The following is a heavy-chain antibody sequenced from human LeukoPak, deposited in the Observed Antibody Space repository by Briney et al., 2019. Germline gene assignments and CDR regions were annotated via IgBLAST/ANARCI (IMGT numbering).Heavy chain of an antibody. D-gene: IGHD6-13*01. CDR3: ARAGYSSSWYRDYYYYMDV. Sequence: VASVKVSCKASGYTFTSYAMNWVRQAPGQGLEWMGWINTNTGNPTYAQGFTGRFVFSLDTSVSTAYLQISSLKAEDTAVYYCARAGYSSSWYRDYYYYMDVWGKGTTTTVSS. V-gene: IGHV7-4-1*02. J-gene: IGHJ6*03. CDR1: GYTFTSYA. CDR2: INTNTGNP.